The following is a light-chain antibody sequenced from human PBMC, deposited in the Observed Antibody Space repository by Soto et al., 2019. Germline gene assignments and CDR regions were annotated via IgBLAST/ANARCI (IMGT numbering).Light chain of an antibody. J-gene: IGLJ1*01. CDR2: EVS. V-gene: IGLV2-14*03. CDR1: SSDVGSYNR. CDR3: CSYTTSATDV. Sequence: QSVLTQPASVSGSPGQSITISCTGTSSDVGSYNRVSWYQQHPGKAPKLMFYEVSYRPSGGSNRFSGSKPGNTASLTISGLQADDETDYYCCSYTTSATDVFGSGTKGTV.